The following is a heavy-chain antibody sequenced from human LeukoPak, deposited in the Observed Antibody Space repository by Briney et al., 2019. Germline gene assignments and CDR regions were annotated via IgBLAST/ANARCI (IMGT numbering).Heavy chain of an antibody. D-gene: IGHD3-10*01. CDR3: ARDGEWFGEFLDDY. CDR2: ISAYNGNT. J-gene: IGHJ4*02. CDR1: GYTFTSYG. V-gene: IGHV1-18*01. Sequence: ASVKVSCKASGYTFTSYGISWVRQAPGQGLEWMGWISAYNGNTNYAQKLQGRVTVTTDTSTSTAYMELRSLRSDDTAVYYCARDGEWFGEFLDDYWGQGTLVTVSS.